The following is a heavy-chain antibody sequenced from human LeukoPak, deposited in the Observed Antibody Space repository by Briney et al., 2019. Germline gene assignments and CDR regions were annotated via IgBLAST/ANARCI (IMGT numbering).Heavy chain of an antibody. CDR3: ARSGSYDR. CDR1: GGSFSGYY. J-gene: IGHJ4*02. V-gene: IGHV4-34*01. D-gene: IGHD1-26*01. CDR2: INHSGST. Sequence: SETLSLTCAVYGGSFSGYYWSWIRQPPGKGLEWIGEINHSGSTNYNPSLKSRVTISVDTSKNQFSLKLSSVTAADTAVYYCARSGSYDRWGQGTLVTVSS.